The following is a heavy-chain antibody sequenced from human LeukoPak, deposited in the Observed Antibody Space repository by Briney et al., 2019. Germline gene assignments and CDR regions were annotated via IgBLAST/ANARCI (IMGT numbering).Heavy chain of an antibody. J-gene: IGHJ4*02. CDR3: TRHGWRQSGSGCYHDS. CDR2: IYFSGST. D-gene: IGHD6-19*01. CDR1: GDFITDNNYY. V-gene: IGHV4-39*01. Sequence: KPSETLSLTCAVSGDFITDNNYYWAWIRQPPGKGLEWIATIYFSGSTYFNRSLESRVAMSVDTSNNQFSLRLDSVTAADTAVYYCTRHGWRQSGSGCYHDSWGPGILVTVSS.